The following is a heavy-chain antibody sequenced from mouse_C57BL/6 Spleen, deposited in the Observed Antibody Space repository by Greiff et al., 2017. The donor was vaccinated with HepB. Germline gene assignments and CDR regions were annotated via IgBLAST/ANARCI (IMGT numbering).Heavy chain of an antibody. CDR1: GYTFTSYW. V-gene: IGHV1-53*01. CDR2: INPSNGGT. D-gene: IGHD2-3*01. J-gene: IGHJ3*01. CDR3: ARGEDGYYDPAWFAY. Sequence: QVQLKQPGTELVKPGASVKLSCKASGYTFTSYWMHWVKQRPGQGLEWIGNINPSNGGTNYNEKFKSKATLTVDKSSSTAYMQLSSLTSEDSAVYYCARGEDGYYDPAWFAYWGQGTLVTVSA.